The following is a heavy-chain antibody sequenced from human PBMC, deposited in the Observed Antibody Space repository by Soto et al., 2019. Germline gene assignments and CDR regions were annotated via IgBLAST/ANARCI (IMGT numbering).Heavy chain of an antibody. Sequence: SVKVSCKASGCTFSSYAISWVRQAPGQGLEWMGGIIPIFGTANYAQKFQGRVTITADESTSTAYMELSSLRSEDTAVYYCARSARISGWYGAFDYWGQGTLGTVSS. CDR1: GCTFSSYA. J-gene: IGHJ4*02. CDR3: ARSARISGWYGAFDY. CDR2: IIPIFGTA. V-gene: IGHV1-69*13. D-gene: IGHD6-19*01.